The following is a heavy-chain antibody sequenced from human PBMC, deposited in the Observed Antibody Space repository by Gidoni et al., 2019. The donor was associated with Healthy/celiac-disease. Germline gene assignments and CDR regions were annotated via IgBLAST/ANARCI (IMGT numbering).Heavy chain of an antibody. CDR2: ISYDGSNK. CDR3: ARDLEVYRSGDYWGDLDY. D-gene: IGHD3-22*01. Sequence: QLQLLASGVGVFQPGRSLRLSCAASGSPFSIYALHWVRQAPAKGVEWVTVISYDGSNKYYADSVKGRVTISRDNSKNTLYLQMSSLRAEDTAVYYCARDLEVYRSGDYWGDLDYWGQGTLVTVSS. V-gene: IGHV3-30-3*01. CDR1: GSPFSIYA. J-gene: IGHJ4*02.